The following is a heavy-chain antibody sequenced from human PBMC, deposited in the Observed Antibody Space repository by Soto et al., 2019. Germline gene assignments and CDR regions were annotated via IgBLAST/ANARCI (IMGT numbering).Heavy chain of an antibody. CDR3: AAGILWDYFDF. CDR2: ISYDGTSR. V-gene: IGHV3-30*03. D-gene: IGHD1-20*01. Sequence: QVQLVESGGGVVQPGKSLGLSCAASGITFSVYAMHWVRQAPGKGLEWVASISYDGTSRFYADSVHGRFTISRDNPRNTLHLQMNSLRAEETAIYYCAAGILWDYFDFWGQGVLVTVSS. CDR1: GITFSVYA. J-gene: IGHJ4*02.